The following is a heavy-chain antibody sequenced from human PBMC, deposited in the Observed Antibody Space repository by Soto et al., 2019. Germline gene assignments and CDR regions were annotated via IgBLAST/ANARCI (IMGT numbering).Heavy chain of an antibody. V-gene: IGHV3-33*01. CDR3: ARNRNWNYAPDAFDI. Sequence: GGSLRLSCAASGFTFSSYGMHWVRQAPGKGLEWVAVIWYDGSNKYYADSVKGRFTISRDNSKNTLYLQMNSLRAEDTAVYYCARNRNWNYAPDAFDIWGQGTMVTVSS. D-gene: IGHD1-7*01. J-gene: IGHJ3*02. CDR2: IWYDGSNK. CDR1: GFTFSSYG.